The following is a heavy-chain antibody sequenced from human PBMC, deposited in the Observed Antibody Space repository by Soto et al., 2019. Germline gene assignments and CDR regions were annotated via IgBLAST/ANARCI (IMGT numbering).Heavy chain of an antibody. Sequence: EVQLAESGGGLAQPGGSLRLSCAASGFTLSGYAMDWVRQAPGKGLEYVSGISSNGVGTYYANSVQGRFTISRDNSKNTVYLQMGSMRPEDMAVYYCARRARPDFYYMDVWGKGPTVTVS. D-gene: IGHD6-6*01. CDR1: GFTLSGYA. CDR3: ARRARPDFYYMDV. V-gene: IGHV3-64*01. J-gene: IGHJ6*03. CDR2: ISSNGVGT.